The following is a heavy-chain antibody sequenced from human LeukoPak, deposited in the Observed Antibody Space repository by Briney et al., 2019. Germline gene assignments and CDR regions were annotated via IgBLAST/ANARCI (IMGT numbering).Heavy chain of an antibody. J-gene: IGHJ4*02. CDR3: AKDHLYCSGGSCYGDY. CDR1: GFTFSSYG. D-gene: IGHD2-15*01. CDR2: ISGSGGST. Sequence: GGSLRLSCAASGFTFSSYGMRWVRQAPGKGLEWVSAISGSGGSTYYADSVKGRFTISRDNSKNTVYLQMNSLRAEDTAVYYCAKDHLYCSGGSCYGDYRGQGTLVTVSS. V-gene: IGHV3-23*01.